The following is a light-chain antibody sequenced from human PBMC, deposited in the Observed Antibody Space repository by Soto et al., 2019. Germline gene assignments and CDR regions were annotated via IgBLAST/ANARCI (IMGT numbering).Light chain of an antibody. CDR2: AAF. V-gene: IGKV1-39*01. CDR3: HQSYDLPHT. Sequence: DIQLTQSPSFLSASVGDRVTITCRASQDIVNFLNWYQQIPGKAPRLLLYAAFSLQSGVPSRFSGRGSGTDFTLTISSLQPEDSATYYCHQSYDLPHTFGQGTKVDIK. J-gene: IGKJ2*01. CDR1: QDIVNF.